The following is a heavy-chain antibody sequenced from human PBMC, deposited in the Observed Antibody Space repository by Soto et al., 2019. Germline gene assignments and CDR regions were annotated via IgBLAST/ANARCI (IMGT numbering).Heavy chain of an antibody. V-gene: IGHV5-10-1*01. D-gene: IGHD1-7*01. CDR1: GYTFSNYW. Sequence: GESLKISCKGSGYTFSNYWISWVRQLPGKGLEWMGRIDPSDSYTSYSPSFQGHVTISADNFISTAFLRWTTLRSSDSAIYYCANLNYTEGSIDVFDMWGEGTMVTVS. CDR3: ANLNYTEGSIDVFDM. CDR2: IDPSDSYT. J-gene: IGHJ3*02.